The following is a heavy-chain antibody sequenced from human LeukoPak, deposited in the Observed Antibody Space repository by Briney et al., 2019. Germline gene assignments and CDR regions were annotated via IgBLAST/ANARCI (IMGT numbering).Heavy chain of an antibody. CDR2: ISSNGEST. J-gene: IGHJ5*02. CDR3: VKPAKAMVSKLDH. V-gene: IGHV3-64D*09. Sequence: PGGSLRLSCAVSGFTLRPCVMVWDRQAPGKGLEYVSAISSNGESTYYADSVKGRLTISRDNSKNTLYLQMSSLRAEDTAVYYCVKPAKAMVSKLDHWRQGTLVTVSS. D-gene: IGHD5-18*01. CDR1: GFTLRPCV.